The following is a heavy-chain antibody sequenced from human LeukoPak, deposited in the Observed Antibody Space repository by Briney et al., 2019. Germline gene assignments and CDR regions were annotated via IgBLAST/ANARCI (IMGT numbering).Heavy chain of an antibody. CDR2: ISGSGDNT. D-gene: IGHD1-26*01. J-gene: IGHJ4*02. V-gene: IGHV3-23*01. CDR1: GFTFSNND. Sequence: GGSLRLSCAASGFTFSNNDMSWVRQAPGKGLEWVSAISGSGDNTNYGDSVKGRFTIARDNAKNRLFLQMNSLRVEDTAIYYCARRGSYFGGFDYWGQGTLVRVPS. CDR3: ARRGSYFGGFDY.